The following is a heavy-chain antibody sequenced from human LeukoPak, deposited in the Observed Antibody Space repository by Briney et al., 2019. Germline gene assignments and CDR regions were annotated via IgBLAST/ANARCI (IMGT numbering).Heavy chain of an antibody. CDR2: LNDVDGDA. CDR1: GFTFSTYA. CDR3: ARGDGYNRLGY. D-gene: IGHD5-24*01. Sequence: PGGSLRLSCAASGFTFSTYAMAWVRQAPGKGLEWVSSLNDVDGDAYYADSVKGRFTISRDNSKNTLYLQMNSLRAEDTAVYYCARGDGYNRLGYWGQGTLVTVSS. J-gene: IGHJ4*02. V-gene: IGHV3-23*01.